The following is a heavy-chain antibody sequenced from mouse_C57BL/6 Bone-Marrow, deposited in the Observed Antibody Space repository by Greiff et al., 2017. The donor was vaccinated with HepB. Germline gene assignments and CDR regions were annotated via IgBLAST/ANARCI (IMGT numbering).Heavy chain of an antibody. CDR2: INTGGTYT. J-gene: IGHJ2*01. CDR3: TRDRFDYYFDY. V-gene: IGHV5-6*01. CDR1: GFTFSTSG. D-gene: IGHD2-14*01. Sequence: EVKLVESGGDLVKPGGSLKLSCAASGFTFSTSGMSWVRQTPDKRLEWVATINTGGTYTYYPDSVKGRFTISKDTAKNTLCLLMSRLKSEDSAIYDCTRDRFDYYFDYWGQGTTLTVSS.